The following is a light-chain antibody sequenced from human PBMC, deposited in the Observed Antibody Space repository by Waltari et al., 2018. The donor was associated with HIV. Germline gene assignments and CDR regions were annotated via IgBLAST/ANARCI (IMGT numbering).Light chain of an antibody. CDR3: QTWDVSLKAAL. V-gene: IGLV1-51*01. CDR2: DDV. Sequence: QSVLTQPPSVSAAPGQKVTISCSGGSSNIGRRYVSGYQQLPGAAPKLVIYDDVKRPSGIPDRFSGSKSGTSATLGITGLETGDEADYYCQTWDVSLKAALFGGGTKLTVL. J-gene: IGLJ2*01. CDR1: SSNIGRRY.